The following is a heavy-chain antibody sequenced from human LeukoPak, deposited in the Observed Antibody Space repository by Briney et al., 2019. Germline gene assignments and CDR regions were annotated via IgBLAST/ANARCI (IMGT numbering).Heavy chain of an antibody. D-gene: IGHD2-15*01. CDR1: GFTFSSYA. V-gene: IGHV3-23*01. CDR3: ARYCSGVSCYSGYNY. Sequence: GSLRLSCAASGFTFSSYAMSWVRQAPGKGLEWVSTIRSGGDTYYADSVKGRFTISRDNSKNTLNLQMNSLRAEDTAVYSCARYCSGVSCYSGYNYWGQGTLITVSS. J-gene: IGHJ4*02. CDR2: IRSGGDT.